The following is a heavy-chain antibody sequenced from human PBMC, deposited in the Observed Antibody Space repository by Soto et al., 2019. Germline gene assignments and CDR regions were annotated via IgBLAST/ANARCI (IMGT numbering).Heavy chain of an antibody. CDR2: IKDGGST. D-gene: IGHD5-12*01. CDR3: ARGQEGVVATH. J-gene: IGHJ4*02. CDR1: GGSLSGYY. V-gene: IGHV4-34*01. Sequence: QVQLQQWGAGLLKPSETLSLNCAVNGGSLSGYYWSWIRQPPGKGLEWIGEIKDGGSTNYSPSLKSRATISSDTPNNPFSLRLNSVTAADTGVYYCARGQEGVVATHWDQGTLVTVSS.